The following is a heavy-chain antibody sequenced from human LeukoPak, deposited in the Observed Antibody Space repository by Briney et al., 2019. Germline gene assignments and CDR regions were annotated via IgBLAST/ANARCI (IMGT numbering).Heavy chain of an antibody. CDR2: INSDGSSI. D-gene: IGHD3-22*01. CDR1: GFTFSSYW. CDR3: AREGGYYDSSGYFSYLDY. Sequence: GGSLRLSCAASGFTFSSYWMHWVRQAPGKGLVWVSRINSDGSSISYADSVKGRSTISRDNAKNTLYLQMNSLRAEDTAVYYCAREGGYYDSSGYFSYLDYWGQGTLVTVSS. V-gene: IGHV3-74*01. J-gene: IGHJ4*02.